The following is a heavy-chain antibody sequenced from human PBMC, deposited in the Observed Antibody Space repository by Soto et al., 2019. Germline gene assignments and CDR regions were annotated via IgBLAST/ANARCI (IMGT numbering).Heavy chain of an antibody. CDR2: MNPNSGNT. V-gene: IGHV1-8*01. Sequence: AAVKVYCQSSGYTFTSYDINWLRQATGQGLEWMGWMNPNSGNTGYAQKFQGRVTMTRNTSISTAYMELSSLRSEDTAVDYCARRWSKSGYRSSWYIGDWGQGTPVTVSS. J-gene: IGHJ4*02. D-gene: IGHD6-13*01. CDR1: GYTFTSYD. CDR3: ARRWSKSGYRSSWYIGD.